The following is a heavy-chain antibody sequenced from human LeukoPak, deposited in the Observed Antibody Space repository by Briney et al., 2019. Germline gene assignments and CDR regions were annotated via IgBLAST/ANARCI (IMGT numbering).Heavy chain of an antibody. CDR3: AREPEDYYYYYGMDV. CDR1: GGSFSGYY. J-gene: IGHJ6*02. V-gene: IGHV4-34*01. Sequence: SETLSLTCAVYGGSFSGYYWSWIRQPPGKGLEWIGEINHSGSTNYNPSLKSRVTISVDTSKNQFSLKLSSVTAADTAVYYCAREPEDYYYYYGMDVWGQGTTVTVSS. CDR2: INHSGST.